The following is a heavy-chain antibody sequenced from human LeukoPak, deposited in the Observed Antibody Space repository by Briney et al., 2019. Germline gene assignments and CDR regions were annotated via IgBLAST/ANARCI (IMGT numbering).Heavy chain of an antibody. Sequence: ASVKVSCKASGYTFTSYGISWVRQAPGQGLEWMGWISAYNGNTNYAQNLQGRVTMTTDTSTSTAYMELSRLRSDDTAVYYCARDGSWGSTSYSDYWGQGTLVTVSS. CDR3: ARDGSWGSTSYSDY. J-gene: IGHJ4*02. V-gene: IGHV1-18*01. D-gene: IGHD2-2*01. CDR1: GYTFTSYG. CDR2: ISAYNGNT.